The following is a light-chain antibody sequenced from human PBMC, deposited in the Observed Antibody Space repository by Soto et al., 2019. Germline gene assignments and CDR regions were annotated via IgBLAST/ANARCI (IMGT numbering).Light chain of an antibody. Sequence: EIVLTPSPATLSVSPGERVTLYCRASQNLHSFLNWYQQRPGQAPRPLIYDGSKRAAGVPDRISGDGSGTDYTLTISSLEPEDFAVYYCQQRTRWPMTFGQGTRLE. J-gene: IGKJ5*01. CDR3: QQRTRWPMT. CDR2: DGS. CDR1: QNLHSF. V-gene: IGKV3-11*01.